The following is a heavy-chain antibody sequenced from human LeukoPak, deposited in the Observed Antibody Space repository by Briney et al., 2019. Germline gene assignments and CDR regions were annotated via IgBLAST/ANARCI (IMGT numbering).Heavy chain of an antibody. Sequence: SETLSLTCTVSGGSVSSGSYYWSWIRQPPGKGLEWIGYIYYSGSTNYNPSLKSRVTISVDTSKNQFSLKLSSVTAADTAVYYCARVGIAAAETFDCWGQGTLVTVSS. D-gene: IGHD6-13*01. CDR3: ARVGIAAAETFDC. J-gene: IGHJ4*02. CDR1: GGSVSSGSYY. CDR2: IYYSGST. V-gene: IGHV4-61*01.